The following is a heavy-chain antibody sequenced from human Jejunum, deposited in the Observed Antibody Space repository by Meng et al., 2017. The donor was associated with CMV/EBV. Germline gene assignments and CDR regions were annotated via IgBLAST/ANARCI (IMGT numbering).Heavy chain of an antibody. CDR2: MSPTASS. CDR3: ARGHCTRTSCYKGAFDY. J-gene: IGHJ4*02. V-gene: IGHV4-4*02. Sequence: SSLNWWCWVRQPPGRGLEWVGEMSPTASSNYNPTLKSRVTISLDRSKNQFSLKLNSVTAADTAVYYCARGHCTRTSCYKGAFDYWGQGILVTVSS. CDR1: SSLNW. D-gene: IGHD2-2*02.